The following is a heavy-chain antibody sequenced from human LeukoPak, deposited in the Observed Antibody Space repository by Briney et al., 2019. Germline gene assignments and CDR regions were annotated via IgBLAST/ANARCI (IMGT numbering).Heavy chain of an antibody. CDR1: GFTFSSYG. V-gene: IGHV3-30*18. D-gene: IGHD1-26*01. CDR2: ISYDGSNK. Sequence: GRSLRLSCAASGFTFSSYGMHWVRQAPGKGLEWVAVISYDGSNKYYADSVKGRFTISRDNSKNTLYLQMNSLRAEDTAVYYCANIIVGAIEVSDYYYGMDVWGQGTTVTVSS. J-gene: IGHJ6*02. CDR3: ANIIVGAIEVSDYYYGMDV.